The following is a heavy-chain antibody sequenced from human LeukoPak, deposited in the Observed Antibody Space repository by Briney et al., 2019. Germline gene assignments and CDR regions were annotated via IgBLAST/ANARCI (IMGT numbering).Heavy chain of an antibody. D-gene: IGHD6-19*01. J-gene: IGHJ4*02. CDR1: GGSISSYY. CDR3: ARLDWGDSSGWYFDY. Sequence: PSETLSLTCTVSGGSISSYYWSWIRQPAGKGLEWIGRIYTSGSTNYNPSLKSRVTMSVDTSKNQFSLKLSSVTAADTAVFYCARLDWGDSSGWYFDYWGQGTLVTVSS. CDR2: IYTSGST. V-gene: IGHV4-4*07.